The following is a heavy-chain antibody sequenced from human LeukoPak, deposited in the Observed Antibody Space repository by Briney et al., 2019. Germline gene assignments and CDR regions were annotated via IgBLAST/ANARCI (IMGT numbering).Heavy chain of an antibody. J-gene: IGHJ3*02. CDR3: ARFSKEWILLRGYAFDI. CDR1: GVYFSGYY. Sequence: KPSEPLSLTCAVYGVYFSGYYWRWLREPPGRGVEGFGEIIHSVSTNYNPSLKSRVTISVDTSKNQFSLKLSSVTAADTAVYYCARFSKEWILLRGYAFDIWGQGTMVTVSS. V-gene: IGHV4-34*12. D-gene: IGHD5-18*01. CDR2: IIHSVST.